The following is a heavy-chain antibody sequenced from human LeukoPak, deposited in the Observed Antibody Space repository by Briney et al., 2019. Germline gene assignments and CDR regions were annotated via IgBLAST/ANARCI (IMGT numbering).Heavy chain of an antibody. V-gene: IGHV3-48*03. CDR1: GGSISSYY. CDR3: ATSGYYFEY. CDR2: ISSSGSTI. Sequence: PSETLSLTCHVSGGSISSYYWNWVRQAPGKGLEWLSYISSSGSTIYYADSVKGRFTISRDNARNSLYLQMRSLRAEDTPVYYCATSGYYFEYWGQGTLVTVSP. J-gene: IGHJ4*02. D-gene: IGHD3-22*01.